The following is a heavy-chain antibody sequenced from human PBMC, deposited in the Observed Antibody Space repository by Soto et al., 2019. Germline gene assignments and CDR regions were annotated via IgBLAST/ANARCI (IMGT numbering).Heavy chain of an antibody. Sequence: GGSLRLSCAASGFTFSSHDMSLVRQAPGKGLEWVSAISGSGGSTYYADSVKGRFTISRDNSKNTLYLQMNSLRAEDTAVYSCANGRYYYDSSGAYAFDIWGQGTMVTVSS. D-gene: IGHD3-22*01. J-gene: IGHJ3*02. CDR3: ANGRYYYDSSGAYAFDI. CDR1: GFTFSSHD. CDR2: ISGSGGST. V-gene: IGHV3-23*01.